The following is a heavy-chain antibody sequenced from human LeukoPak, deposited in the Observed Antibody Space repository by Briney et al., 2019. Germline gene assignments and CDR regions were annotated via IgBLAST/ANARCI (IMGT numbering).Heavy chain of an antibody. Sequence: ASVKVSCKASGYTLTNYGIIWVRQAPGQGLEWMGWISVYNGNTNYAQKLQGRVTMTTDTSTSTAYMELRSLRSDDTAVYYCARSLIGYCSSTSCQAFDYWGQGTLVTVSS. J-gene: IGHJ4*02. D-gene: IGHD2-2*01. CDR3: ARSLIGYCSSTSCQAFDY. CDR1: GYTLTNYG. CDR2: ISVYNGNT. V-gene: IGHV1-18*01.